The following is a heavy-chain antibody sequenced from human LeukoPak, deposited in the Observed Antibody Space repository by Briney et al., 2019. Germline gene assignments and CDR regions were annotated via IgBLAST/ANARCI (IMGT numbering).Heavy chain of an antibody. CDR2: IYYSGST. V-gene: IGHV4-61*05. CDR3: ARGLWFGDENPPYFDY. CDR1: GGSISSSSYY. J-gene: IGHJ4*02. D-gene: IGHD3-10*01. Sequence: SETLSLTCTVSGGSISSSSYYWSWIRQPPGKGLEWIGYIYYSGSTNYNPSLKSRVTISVDTSKNQFSLKLSSVTAADTAVYYCARGLWFGDENPPYFDYWGQGILVTVSS.